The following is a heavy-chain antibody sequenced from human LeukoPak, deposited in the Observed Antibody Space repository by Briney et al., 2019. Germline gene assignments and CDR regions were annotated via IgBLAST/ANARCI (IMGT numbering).Heavy chain of an antibody. CDR1: GFTFSSHD. Sequence: PGGSLRLSCAASGFTFSSHDMHWVRQAPGKGLEWVAIISYDGGKKDYADSVKGRFTISRDNSKNTLYLQMNSLRAEDTAVYYCAKGGYSGYDSSPPFDYWGQGTLVTVSS. CDR3: AKGGYSGYDSSPPFDY. J-gene: IGHJ4*02. V-gene: IGHV3-30*18. D-gene: IGHD5-12*01. CDR2: ISYDGGKK.